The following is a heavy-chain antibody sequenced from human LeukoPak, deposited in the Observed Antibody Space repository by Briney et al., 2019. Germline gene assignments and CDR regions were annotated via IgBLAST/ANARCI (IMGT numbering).Heavy chain of an antibody. V-gene: IGHV1-2*02. Sequence: ASVKVSCKASGYSFIGYHMHWVRHPAGHWIEWMGSTNPNTGGTKYAQKFQGRVTMARDTSISTAYMELSSLRSDDTAVYFCASVEMATIGFEHWGQGTLGTVSS. CDR3: ASVEMATIGFEH. CDR1: GYSFIGYH. J-gene: IGHJ4*02. D-gene: IGHD5-12*01. CDR2: TNPNTGGT.